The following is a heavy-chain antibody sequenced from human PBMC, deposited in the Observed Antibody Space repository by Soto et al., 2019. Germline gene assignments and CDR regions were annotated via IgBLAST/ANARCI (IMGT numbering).Heavy chain of an antibody. V-gene: IGHV1-2*04. CDR2: INPNSGGT. CDR3: AREAVADSFWYYGMDV. D-gene: IGHD6-19*01. CDR1: GYTFTGYY. Sequence: ASVKVSCKASGYTFTGYYMHWVRQAPGQGLEWMGWINPNSGGTNYAQKFQGWVTMTRDTSISTAYMELSRLRSDDTAVYYCAREAVADSFWYYGMDVWGQGTTVTVSS. J-gene: IGHJ6*02.